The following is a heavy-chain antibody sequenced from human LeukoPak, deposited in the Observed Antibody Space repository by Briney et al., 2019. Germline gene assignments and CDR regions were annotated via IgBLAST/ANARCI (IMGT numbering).Heavy chain of an antibody. CDR1: GFTFSSHW. Sequence: PEGSLRLSCAASGFTFSSHWMTWVRQAPGKGLEWVANIKQGGSDIYYVDSVKGRFTISRDDAKNSLYLQMSSLRAEDTAVYYCARGPNFGDYVDFLDYWGQGALVTVSS. D-gene: IGHD4-17*01. CDR3: ARGPNFGDYVDFLDY. J-gene: IGHJ4*02. CDR2: IKQGGSDI. V-gene: IGHV3-7*01.